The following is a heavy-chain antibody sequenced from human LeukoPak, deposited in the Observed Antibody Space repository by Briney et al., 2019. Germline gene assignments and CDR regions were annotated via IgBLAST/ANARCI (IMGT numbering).Heavy chain of an antibody. D-gene: IGHD3-3*01. CDR3: ARHDRFLPYYYYMDV. CDR2: IYPGDSDT. J-gene: IGHJ6*03. CDR1: GYSFTSYW. Sequence: GESLKISCKGSGYSFTSYWIGWVRQMPGKGLEWMGIIYPGDSDTRYSPSFQGQVTISADKSISTAYLQWSSLKASDTAMYYCARHDRFLPYYYYMDVWGKGTTVTVSS. V-gene: IGHV5-51*01.